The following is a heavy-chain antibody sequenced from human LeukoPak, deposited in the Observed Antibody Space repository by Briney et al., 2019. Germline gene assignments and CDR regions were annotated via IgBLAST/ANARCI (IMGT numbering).Heavy chain of an antibody. D-gene: IGHD4-23*01. V-gene: IGHV3-30*18. CDR3: AKGPITVVTPKGAFDI. CDR1: GFTFSSYG. Sequence: PGRSLRLSCAASGFTFSSYGMHWVRQAPGKGLEWVAVISYDGSNKYYADSVKGRFTISRDNSKNTLYLQMNSLRAEDTAVYYCAKGPITVVTPKGAFDIWGQGTMVTVSS. J-gene: IGHJ3*02. CDR2: ISYDGSNK.